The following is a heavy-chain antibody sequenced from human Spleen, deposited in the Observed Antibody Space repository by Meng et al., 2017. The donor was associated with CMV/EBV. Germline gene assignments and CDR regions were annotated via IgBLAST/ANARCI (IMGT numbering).Heavy chain of an antibody. D-gene: IGHD6-13*01. J-gene: IGHJ6*02. CDR1: GVSISNFY. V-gene: IGHV4-59*01. CDR2: IYYSGST. Sequence: SETLSLTCTVSGVSISNFYWGWIRQPPGKGLEWIGYIYYSGSTNYNPSLKSRVTISVDTSKNQFSLKLSSVTAADTAVYYCARVVDSSSWFRYYYGMDVWGQGTTVTVSS. CDR3: ARVVDSSSWFRYYYGMDV.